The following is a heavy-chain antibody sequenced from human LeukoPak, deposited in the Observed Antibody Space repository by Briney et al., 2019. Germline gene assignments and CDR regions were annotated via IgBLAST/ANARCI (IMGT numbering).Heavy chain of an antibody. Sequence: GGSLRLSCAASGFTFSSYGMSWVRQAPGKGLEWVSAISGSGGSTYYADSVKGRFTISRGNSKNTLYLQMNSLRAEDTAVYYCAKGPIVALYDYWGQGTLVTVSS. CDR3: AKGPIVALYDY. CDR2: ISGSGGST. D-gene: IGHD3-22*01. J-gene: IGHJ4*02. CDR1: GFTFSSYG. V-gene: IGHV3-23*01.